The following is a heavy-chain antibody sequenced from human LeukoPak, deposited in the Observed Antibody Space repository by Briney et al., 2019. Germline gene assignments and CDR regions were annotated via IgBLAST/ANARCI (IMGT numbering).Heavy chain of an antibody. J-gene: IGHJ3*02. Sequence: ASVKVSCKASGGTFSSYAISWVRQAPGQGLEWMGGIIPIFGTANYAQKFQGRVTITADESTSTAYMELSSLRSDDTAVYYCARGYCSSTSCAFDAFDIWGQGTMVTVSS. CDR2: IIPIFGTA. CDR1: GGTFSSYA. CDR3: ARGYCSSTSCAFDAFDI. D-gene: IGHD2-2*01. V-gene: IGHV1-69*13.